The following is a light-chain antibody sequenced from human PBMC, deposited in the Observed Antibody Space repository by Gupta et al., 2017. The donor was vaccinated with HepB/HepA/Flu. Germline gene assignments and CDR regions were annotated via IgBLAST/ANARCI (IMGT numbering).Light chain of an antibody. CDR1: SSDIGANDY. J-gene: IGLJ2*01. V-gene: IGLV2-8*01. CDR3: SSEAETNTILV. Sequence: SALSQPPSAPGSPGPSVAISFTGTSSDIGANDYVSWYQQPPGKAPKLILYEVSRRPSGVPDRFSGSKSGNTASLTVTGLRTEDEAVYYYSSEAETNTILVFGGGTRLTVL. CDR2: EVS.